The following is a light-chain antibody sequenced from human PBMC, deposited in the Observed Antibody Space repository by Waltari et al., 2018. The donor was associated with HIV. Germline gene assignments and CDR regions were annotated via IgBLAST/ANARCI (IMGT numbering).Light chain of an antibody. V-gene: IGKV4-1*01. J-gene: IGKJ1*01. CDR1: LTVLYNVNNKNY. CDR2: GAS. Sequence: DRVLTPVSASLAVPLVERAPTKCKPSLTVLYNVNNKNYLSWYQHKPGQPPQWLIYGASVRESGVPDRFSGSGSGTDFTLTINGLQAEDVAVYYCQKYYDFPRTFGQGTRVEIK. CDR3: QKYYDFPRT.